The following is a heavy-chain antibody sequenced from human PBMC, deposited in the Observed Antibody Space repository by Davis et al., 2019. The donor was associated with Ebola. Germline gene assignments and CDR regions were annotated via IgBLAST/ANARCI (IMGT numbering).Heavy chain of an antibody. D-gene: IGHD5-18*01. V-gene: IGHV3-23*01. CDR2: ISGSGGST. Sequence: GESLKISCAASGFTFDDYAMDWVRQAPGKGLEWVSAISGSGGSTYYADSVKGRFTISRDNSKNTLYLQMNSLRAEDTAVYYCAKEGELWPTYYFDYWGQGTLVTVSS. J-gene: IGHJ4*02. CDR1: GFTFDDYA. CDR3: AKEGELWPTYYFDY.